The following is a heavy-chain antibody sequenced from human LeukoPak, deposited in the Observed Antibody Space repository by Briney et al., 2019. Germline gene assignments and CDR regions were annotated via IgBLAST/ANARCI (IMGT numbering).Heavy chain of an antibody. CDR2: INQNSGGT. D-gene: IGHD1-26*01. V-gene: IGHV1-2*06. Sequence: VASVKVSCKASGYTFTGYYMHWVRQAPGQGVEWMGRINQNSGGTNYAQKFQGRVTITRDTSISKAYMELGRLRSDDTTVYYCARGELVGLGATSAGWFDPWGQGTLVTVSS. CDR3: ARGELVGLGATSAGWFDP. CDR1: GYTFTGYY. J-gene: IGHJ5*02.